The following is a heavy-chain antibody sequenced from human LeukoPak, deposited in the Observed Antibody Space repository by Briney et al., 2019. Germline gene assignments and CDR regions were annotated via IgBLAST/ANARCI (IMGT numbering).Heavy chain of an antibody. CDR1: GYRFTSYW. V-gene: IGHV5-51*01. D-gene: IGHD4-17*01. Sequence: GESLKISCKGSGYRFTSYWIGWVRQMPGKGLEWMGIIYPGDSDTRYSPSFQGQVTISADKSISTAYLQWSSLKASDTAMYYCARHGPDYGDYLCYDYWGQGTLVTVSS. J-gene: IGHJ4*02. CDR3: ARHGPDYGDYLCYDY. CDR2: IYPGDSDT.